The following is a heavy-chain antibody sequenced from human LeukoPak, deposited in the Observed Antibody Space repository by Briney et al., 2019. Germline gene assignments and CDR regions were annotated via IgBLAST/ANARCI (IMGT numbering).Heavy chain of an antibody. CDR3: ARRWVYDKRAFDA. CDR2: ISYTGIA. CDR1: GGSISGYY. Sequence: PSETLSLACTVSGGSISGYYWSWIRQPPGKGLEWIGYISYTGIANYNPSLKSRVTISLDTSKNQFSLKLSSVTAADTAVYYCARRWVYDKRAFDAWGQGTMVTVSS. V-gene: IGHV4-59*08. J-gene: IGHJ3*01. D-gene: IGHD3-16*01.